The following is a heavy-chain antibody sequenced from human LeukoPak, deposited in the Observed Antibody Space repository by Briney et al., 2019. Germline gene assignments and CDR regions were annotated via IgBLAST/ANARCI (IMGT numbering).Heavy chain of an antibody. CDR3: ARERAYCSGGSCYHFDY. V-gene: IGHV1-2*04. D-gene: IGHD2-15*01. CDR2: INPNSGGT. CDR1: GYIFTGYY. J-gene: IGHJ4*02. Sequence: ASVKVSCKASGYIFTGYYMHWVRQAPGQGLEWMGWINPNSGGTNYAQKFQGWVTMTRDTSISTAYMELSRLRSDDTAVYYCARERAYCSGGSCYHFDYWGQGTLVTVSS.